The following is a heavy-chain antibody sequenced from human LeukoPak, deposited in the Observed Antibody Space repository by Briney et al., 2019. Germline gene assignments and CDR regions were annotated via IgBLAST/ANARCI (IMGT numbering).Heavy chain of an antibody. J-gene: IGHJ4*02. D-gene: IGHD1-26*01. Sequence: ASVKVSCKASGYTFTSYGITWVRQAPGERLEWMGWISTYSGNTRYAQKFQGRVTMTTDTSTSTAYMELRSLRSDDTAVFYCARGEPIFDYWGQGTLVTVSS. CDR2: ISTYSGNT. CDR3: ARGEPIFDY. V-gene: IGHV1-18*01. CDR1: GYTFTSYG.